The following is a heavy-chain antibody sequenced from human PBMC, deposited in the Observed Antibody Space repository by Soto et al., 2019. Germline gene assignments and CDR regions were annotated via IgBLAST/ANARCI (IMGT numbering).Heavy chain of an antibody. J-gene: IGHJ6*02. CDR3: AREGIGDYDLWSGPYGLGV. CDR2: VIASFGTA. D-gene: IGHD3-3*01. V-gene: IGHV1-69*01. CDR1: GGTFSSYA. Sequence: QVQLVQSGAEVKKPGSSVKVSCKASGGTFSSYAIIWVRQAPGQGLEWMGGVIASFGTAHYAENFQGRVTITADESTSTAYTEVRSLRSGDTAIYCWAREGIGDYDLWSGPYGLGVWGQGNTVTVSS.